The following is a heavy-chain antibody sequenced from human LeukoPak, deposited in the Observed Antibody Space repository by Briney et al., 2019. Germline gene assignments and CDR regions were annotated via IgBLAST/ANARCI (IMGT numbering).Heavy chain of an antibody. V-gene: IGHV3-21*01. D-gene: IGHD6-13*01. J-gene: IGHJ1*01. CDR3: ATPAAGPGAEYSLY. CDR2: IDFTSRYI. CDR1: GFTVSTNY. Sequence: GGSLRLSCAASGFTVSTNYMSWVRQAPGKGLEWVSSIDFTSRYIYNADSVKGRFTTSRDNAKNSLDLQMNSPKVEDTAVYYCATPAAGPGAEYSLYWGQGTLVIVSS.